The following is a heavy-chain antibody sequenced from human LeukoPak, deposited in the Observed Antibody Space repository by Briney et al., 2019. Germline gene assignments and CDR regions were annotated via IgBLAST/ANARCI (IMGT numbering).Heavy chain of an antibody. V-gene: IGHV4-38-2*02. Sequence: SETLSLTCTVSGYSISSGYYWGWIRQPPGKGLEWIGSIYHSGSTYYNPSLKSRVTISVDTSKNQFSLKLSSVTAADTAVYYCARDRGDYAFDIWGQGTMVTVSS. CDR1: GYSISSGYY. D-gene: IGHD4-17*01. J-gene: IGHJ3*02. CDR3: ARDRGDYAFDI. CDR2: IYHSGST.